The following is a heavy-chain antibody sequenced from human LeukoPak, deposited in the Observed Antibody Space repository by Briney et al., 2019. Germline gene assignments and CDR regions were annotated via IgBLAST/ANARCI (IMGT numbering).Heavy chain of an antibody. Sequence: PGGSLRLSCAASGFTVSSNFMNWVRQAPGRGLEWVSVIYSGGSTSYADSVKGRFTISRDNSMNTLFLQMNSLRIDDTAVYYCAREGYSSGSRTGIDYWGQGTLVTVSS. J-gene: IGHJ4*02. CDR2: IYSGGST. CDR1: GFTVSSNF. V-gene: IGHV3-66*02. D-gene: IGHD5-18*01. CDR3: AREGYSSGSRTGIDY.